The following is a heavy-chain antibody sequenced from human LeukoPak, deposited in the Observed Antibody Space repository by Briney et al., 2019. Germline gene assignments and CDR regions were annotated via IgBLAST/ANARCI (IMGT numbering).Heavy chain of an antibody. Sequence: GASVKVSCKASGYTFTSYGISWVRQAPGQGLEWMGWISAYNGNTSYAQKLQGRVTMTTDTSTSTAYMELRSLRSDDTAVYYCARATPKDIVVVPPAYWGQGTLVTVSS. D-gene: IGHD2-2*01. CDR1: GYTFTSYG. CDR3: ARATPKDIVVVPPAY. CDR2: ISAYNGNT. J-gene: IGHJ4*02. V-gene: IGHV1-18*01.